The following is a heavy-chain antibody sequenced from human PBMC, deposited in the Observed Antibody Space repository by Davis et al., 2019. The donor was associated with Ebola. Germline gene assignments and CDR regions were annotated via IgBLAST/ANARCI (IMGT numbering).Heavy chain of an antibody. V-gene: IGHV4-59*08. D-gene: IGHD6-6*01. J-gene: IGHJ4*02. CDR3: ARVILYSSSGYFNY. CDR1: GGSISSYY. Sequence: PSETLSLTCTVSGGSISSYYWSWIRQPPGKGLEWIGYIYYSGSTNYNPSLKIRVTISVDTSKNQFSLKLSSVTAADTAVYYCARVILYSSSGYFNYWGQGTLVTVSS. CDR2: IYYSGST.